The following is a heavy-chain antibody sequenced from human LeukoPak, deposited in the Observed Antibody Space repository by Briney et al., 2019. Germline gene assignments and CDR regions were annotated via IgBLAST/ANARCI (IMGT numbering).Heavy chain of an antibody. CDR1: GYSISSGYY. V-gene: IGHV4-38-2*01. D-gene: IGHD6-13*01. CDR2: IYHSGPT. CDR3: ARQGGSNSPYYYYYMDV. J-gene: IGHJ6*03. Sequence: PSETLSLTCAVSGYSISSGYYWGWFRPPPGKGPEWIGCIYHSGPTYYNPSLKSRVTISVDTSKNQFSLMISSVTAADTAVYYCARQGGSNSPYYYYYMDVWGKGTTVTVSS.